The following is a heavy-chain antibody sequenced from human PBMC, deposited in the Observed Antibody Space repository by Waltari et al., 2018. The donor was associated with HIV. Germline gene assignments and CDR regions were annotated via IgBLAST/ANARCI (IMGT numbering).Heavy chain of an antibody. D-gene: IGHD2-8*01. CDR2: VYYSGST. Sequence: QLQLQESGPGLVKPSETVSLICTVSGGSISSNSYYWGWIRQPPGKGLEWIGIVYYSGSTYYNPSLKSRVTISVDTPKNHFSLKLTSMTATDSAVYYCARGYCSSRACYTGSWFDPWGQGTLVTVSS. CDR1: GGSISSNSYY. CDR3: ARGYCSSRACYTGSWFDP. V-gene: IGHV4-39*02. J-gene: IGHJ5*02.